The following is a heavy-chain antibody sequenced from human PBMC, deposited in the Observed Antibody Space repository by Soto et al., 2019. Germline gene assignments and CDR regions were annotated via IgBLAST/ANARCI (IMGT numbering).Heavy chain of an antibody. D-gene: IGHD1-1*01. J-gene: IGHJ4*02. Sequence: EVQLVESGGGLVQPGGSLRLSCAASGFTFSRYWMNWVRQAPGKGLEWGANINHDGSERYYVDSVKGRFTISRDNAKNSLYLQKNSLRAEDTAVYYCALPHSNCGDYWGQGTLVTVSS. CDR3: ALPHSNCGDY. V-gene: IGHV3-7*01. CDR1: GFTFSRYW. CDR2: INHDGSER.